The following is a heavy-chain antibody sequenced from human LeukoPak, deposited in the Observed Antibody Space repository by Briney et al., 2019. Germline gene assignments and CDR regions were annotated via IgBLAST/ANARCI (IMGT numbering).Heavy chain of an antibody. D-gene: IGHD6-25*01. CDR2: ISYDGSNK. Sequence: GRSLRLSCAASGFTFSSYGMLWVRQAPGKGLEWVAVISYDGSNKYYADSVKGRFTISRDNSKNTLYLQMNSLRAEDTAVYYCAKGAGYSSGFNWGQGTLVTVSS. J-gene: IGHJ4*02. V-gene: IGHV3-30*18. CDR1: GFTFSSYG. CDR3: AKGAGYSSGFN.